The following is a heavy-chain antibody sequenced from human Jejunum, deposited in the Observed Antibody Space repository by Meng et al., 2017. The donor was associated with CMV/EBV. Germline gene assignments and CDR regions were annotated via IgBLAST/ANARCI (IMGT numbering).Heavy chain of an antibody. CDR3: ATRPDTALAP. D-gene: IGHD1-1*01. V-gene: IGHV3-23*01. J-gene: IGHJ5*02. CDR2: ISAGSTSR. CDR1: GFTFNNYA. Sequence: LSCVASGFTFNNYAMNWVRQAPGKGLEWVSVISAGSTSRGYADSVKGRFTISRDNSKNTLYLQMNGLKAEDSAVYYCATRPDTALAPWGQGTLVTVSS.